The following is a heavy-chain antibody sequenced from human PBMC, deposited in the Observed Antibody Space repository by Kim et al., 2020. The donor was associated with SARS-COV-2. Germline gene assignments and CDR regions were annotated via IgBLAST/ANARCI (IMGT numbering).Heavy chain of an antibody. Sequence: SETLSLTCSVSGGSINSYYWSWIRQPPGKGLEWIGYIYYSGSTNYKPSLKSRVTTSVDTSKNQFSLKLSSVTAADPAVYYYARYDSDRTSRWFDPWGQGTQVTVSS. J-gene: IGHJ5*01. CDR1: GGSINSYY. CDR3: ARYDSDRTSRWFDP. D-gene: IGHD2-15*01. CDR2: IYYSGST. V-gene: IGHV4-59*01.